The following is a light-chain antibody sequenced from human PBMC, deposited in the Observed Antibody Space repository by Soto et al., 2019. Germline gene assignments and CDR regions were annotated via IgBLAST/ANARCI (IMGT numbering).Light chain of an antibody. Sequence: IVFTQSPGTPSLSPGERTTLSCRASQSISRYLAWYQQKPGQGPRLLIYGASSRATGTPDRFSGGGSGTDFTLTINRLEPEDFALYYCQQYGSSPPTFGQGTKVDIK. CDR3: QQYGSSPPT. CDR1: QSISRY. J-gene: IGKJ1*01. V-gene: IGKV3-20*01. CDR2: GAS.